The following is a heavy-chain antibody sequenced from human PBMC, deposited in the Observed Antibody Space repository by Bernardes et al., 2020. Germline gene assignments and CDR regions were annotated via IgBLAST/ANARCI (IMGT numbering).Heavy chain of an antibody. Sequence: GGSLRLSCAASGFTFRDYTMNWVRQAPGKGLAWVSSITSSSYISYADSVKGRFTVSRDNAKNSLYLQMNSLRAEDTAVYYCAKLFDIRGGTGLDPWGQGTLVTVS. CDR1: GFTFRDYT. CDR3: AKLFDIRGGTGLDP. D-gene: IGHD3-9*01. J-gene: IGHJ5*02. V-gene: IGHV3-21*01. CDR2: ITSSSYI.